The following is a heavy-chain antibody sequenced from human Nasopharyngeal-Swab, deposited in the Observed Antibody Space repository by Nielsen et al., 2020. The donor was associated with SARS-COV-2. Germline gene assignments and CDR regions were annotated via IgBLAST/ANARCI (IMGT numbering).Heavy chain of an antibody. CDR1: GYTFSSCT. CDR3: ARDRHSSGWYWFDP. CDR2: INADNGNT. Sequence: ASVKVSCKASGYTFSSCTIHWVRQAPGQRLEWMGWINADNGNTKYSQNFQGRVTITRDTSASTAYMELSSLSSEDTAVYYCARDRHSSGWYWFDPWGQGTLVTVSS. J-gene: IGHJ5*02. V-gene: IGHV1-3*01. D-gene: IGHD6-19*01.